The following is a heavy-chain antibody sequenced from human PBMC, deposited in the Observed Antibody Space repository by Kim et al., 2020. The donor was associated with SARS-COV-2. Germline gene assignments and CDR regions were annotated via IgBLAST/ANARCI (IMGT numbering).Heavy chain of an antibody. V-gene: IGHV4-34*01. CDR3: ARGRRPYSSSPRWGY. Sequence: SETLSLTCAVYGGSFSGYYWSWIRQPPGKGLEWIGEINHSGSTNYNPSLKSRVTISVDTSKNQFSLKLSSVTAADTAVYYCARGRRPYSSSPRWGYWGQGTLVTVSS. CDR1: GGSFSGYY. J-gene: IGHJ4*02. D-gene: IGHD6-6*01. CDR2: INHSGST.